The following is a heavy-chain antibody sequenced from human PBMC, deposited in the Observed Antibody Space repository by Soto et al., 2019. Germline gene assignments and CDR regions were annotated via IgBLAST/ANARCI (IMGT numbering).Heavy chain of an antibody. V-gene: IGHV3-7*01. J-gene: IGHJ4*02. D-gene: IGHD1-1*01. CDR1: GLTFSTYW. CDR3: ARDSGTSDY. Sequence: GGSLRLSCAASGLTFSTYWMSWVRQAPGKGLEWVANIKQDGSERYYVDSVKGRFTISRDNAKNSLYLQMDSLRAEDTAVYYCARDSGTSDYWGQGILVTVSS. CDR2: IKQDGSER.